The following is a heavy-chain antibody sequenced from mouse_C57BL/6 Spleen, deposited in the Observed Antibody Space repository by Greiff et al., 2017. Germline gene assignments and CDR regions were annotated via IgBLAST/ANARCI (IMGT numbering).Heavy chain of an antibody. CDR3: VRGDGYYVQYAMDY. V-gene: IGHV10-1*01. Sequence: GGGLVQPKGSLKLSCAASGFSFNTYAMNWVRQAPGKGLEWVARIRSKSNNYATYYADSVKDRFTISRDDSESMLYLQMNNLKTEDTAMYYCVRGDGYYVQYAMDYWGQGTSVTVSS. CDR2: IRSKSNNYAT. CDR1: GFSFNTYA. D-gene: IGHD2-3*01. J-gene: IGHJ4*01.